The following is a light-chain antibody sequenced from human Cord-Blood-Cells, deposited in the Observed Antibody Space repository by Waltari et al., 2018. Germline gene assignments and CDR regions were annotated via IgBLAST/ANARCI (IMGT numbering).Light chain of an antibody. CDR3: SSYTSGSTLV. CDR1: SSDVGGYNY. Sequence: QSALTQPASVSGSPGQSITISCTGTSSDVGGYNYASWYQQHPGKAPKLMIYDVSKRPSGVSNRFSGSKSGNTASLTISGLQAEDEADYYCSSYTSGSTLVFGGGTKLTVL. J-gene: IGLJ3*02. CDR2: DVS. V-gene: IGLV2-14*01.